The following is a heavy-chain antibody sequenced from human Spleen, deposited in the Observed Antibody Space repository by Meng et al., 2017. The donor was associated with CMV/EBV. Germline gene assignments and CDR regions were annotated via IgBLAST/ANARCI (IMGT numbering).Heavy chain of an antibody. V-gene: IGHV3-21*06. J-gene: IGHJ6*02. D-gene: IGHD2-2*01. CDR1: GFTFSNYS. Sequence: GESLKISCAGSGFTFSNYSMNWVRQAPGKGLEWVSSITSSSSHIYYADSVKGRFTISRDNAKNSLYLQMSSLRAEDTAAYYCARRGDCSSTSCAMDVGGQGTTVTVSS. CDR3: ARRGDCSSTSCAMDV. CDR2: ITSSSSHI.